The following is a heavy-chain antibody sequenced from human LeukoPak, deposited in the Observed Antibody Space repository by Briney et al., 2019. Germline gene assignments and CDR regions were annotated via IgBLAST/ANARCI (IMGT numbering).Heavy chain of an antibody. V-gene: IGHV3-48*01. CDR1: GFTFSSYG. J-gene: IGHJ6*03. D-gene: IGHD2-2*03. Sequence: GGSLRLSCAASGFTFSSYGMHWVRQAPGKGLEWVSYISCSSSTIYYADSVKGRFTISRDNAKNSLYLQMNSLRAEDTAVYYCARDGYCSSTSCPDNYYYYYYMDVWGKGTTVTVSS. CDR3: ARDGYCSSTSCPDNYYYYYYMDV. CDR2: ISCSSSTI.